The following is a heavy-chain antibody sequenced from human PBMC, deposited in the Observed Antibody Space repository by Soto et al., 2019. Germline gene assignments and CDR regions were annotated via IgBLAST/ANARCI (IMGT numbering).Heavy chain of an antibody. CDR3: DGLRDVRSSSAP. CDR2: IYYGGST. V-gene: IGHV4-59*08. Sequence: PSETLSLTCTVSSGSISSYYWSWIRQPPGKGLEWVGYIYYGGSTSYSPSLKIRVTISLETSKSQFSLRLSSVTAAETAVYYGDGLRDVRSSSAPRVHGTLVPVSP. CDR1: SGSISSYY. J-gene: IGHJ5*02. D-gene: IGHD6-6*01.